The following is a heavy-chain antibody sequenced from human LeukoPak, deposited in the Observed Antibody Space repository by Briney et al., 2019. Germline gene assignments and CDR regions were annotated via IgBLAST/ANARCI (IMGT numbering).Heavy chain of an antibody. CDR1: GGTFSSYA. J-gene: IGHJ4*01. CDR3: ASVSQELYSYGREEYYFDY. Sequence: GASVKVSCKASGGTFSSYAISWVRQAPGQGLEWMGWINPNSGGTNYAQKFQGRVTMTRDTSISTAYMELSRLRSDDTAVYYCASVSQELYSYGREEYYFDYWGQGTLVTVSS. CDR2: INPNSGGT. D-gene: IGHD5-18*01. V-gene: IGHV1-2*02.